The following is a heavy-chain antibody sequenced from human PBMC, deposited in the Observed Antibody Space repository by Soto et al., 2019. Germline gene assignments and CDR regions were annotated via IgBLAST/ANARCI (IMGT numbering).Heavy chain of an antibody. J-gene: IGHJ3*02. CDR1: RFSFSTDA. V-gene: IGHV3-30-3*01. Sequence: QVQLVESGGGVVQPGRSLRLSCAASRFSFSTDAIHWVRQAQGKGLEWVAGISYDGGNEYYADSVKGRFTISRDNSKSTLYLKLNSLGPDDTAVYYCARDRSGSHEIDDSLDIWGRGTMVTVSS. D-gene: IGHD1-26*01. CDR3: ARDRSGSHEIDDSLDI. CDR2: ISYDGGNE.